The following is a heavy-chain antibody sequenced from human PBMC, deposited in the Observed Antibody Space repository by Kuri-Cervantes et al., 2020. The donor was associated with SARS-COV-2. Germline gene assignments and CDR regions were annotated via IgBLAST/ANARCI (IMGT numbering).Heavy chain of an antibody. V-gene: IGHV4-61*02. CDR3: ARGIGYCSSTSCYYFDY. J-gene: IGHJ4*02. CDR1: GGSISSGSYY. CDR2: IYTSGST. D-gene: IGHD2-2*01. Sequence: SETLSLTCTVSGGSISSGSYYWSWIRQPAGKGLEWIGRIYTSGSTNYNPSLKSRVTISVDTPKNQFSLKLSSVTAADTAVYYCARGIGYCSSTSCYYFDYWGQGTLVTVSS.